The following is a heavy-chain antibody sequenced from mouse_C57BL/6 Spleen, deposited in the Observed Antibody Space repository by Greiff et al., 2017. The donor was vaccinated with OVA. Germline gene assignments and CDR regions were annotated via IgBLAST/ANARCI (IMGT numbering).Heavy chain of an antibody. Sequence: QVQLQQPGAELVMPGASVKLSCKASGYTFTSYWMHWVKQRPGQGLEWIGEVDPSDSYTNYNQKFKCKSTLTVDKSSSTAYLQLSSLTSEDSAVYYCARRGYYGSSYPYYFDYWGQGTTLTVSS. D-gene: IGHD1-1*01. J-gene: IGHJ2*01. V-gene: IGHV1-69*01. CDR2: VDPSDSYT. CDR3: ARRGYYGSSYPYYFDY. CDR1: GYTFTSYW.